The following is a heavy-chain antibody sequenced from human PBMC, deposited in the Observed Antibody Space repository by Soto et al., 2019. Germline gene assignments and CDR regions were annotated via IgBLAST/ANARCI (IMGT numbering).Heavy chain of an antibody. CDR1: GFTFSSYA. V-gene: IGHV3-23*01. D-gene: IGHD2-2*01. J-gene: IGHJ4*02. Sequence: GSLRLSCAASGFTFSSYAMSWVRQASGKGLEWVSAISGSGGSTYYADSVKGRFTISRDNSKNTLYLQMNSLRAEDTAVYYCSIDYCSSNRDYFYYRSQGTLVTVSS. CDR3: SIDYCSSNRDYFYY. CDR2: ISGSGGST.